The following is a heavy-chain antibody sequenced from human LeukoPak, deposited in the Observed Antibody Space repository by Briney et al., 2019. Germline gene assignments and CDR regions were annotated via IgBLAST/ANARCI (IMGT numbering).Heavy chain of an antibody. CDR2: ISGSGGST. J-gene: IGHJ4*02. CDR3: ARDVVPTSY. Sequence: AGGSLRLSCAASGFTFISYVMSWVRQAPGKGLVWVSGISGSGGSTYYADSVRGRFTISRVNSKNMLYLQMNSLGAEDTAVYYCARDVVPTSYWGQGTLVTVSS. V-gene: IGHV3-23*01. D-gene: IGHD2-2*01. CDR1: GFTFISYV.